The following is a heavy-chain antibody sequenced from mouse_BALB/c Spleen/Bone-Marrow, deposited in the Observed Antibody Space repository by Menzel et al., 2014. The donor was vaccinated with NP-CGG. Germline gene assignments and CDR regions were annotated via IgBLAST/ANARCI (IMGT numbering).Heavy chain of an antibody. CDR1: GYAFTDYL. V-gene: IGHV1-54*02. D-gene: IGHD2-14*01. J-gene: IGHJ3*01. CDR3: ALYRFPPPWFAY. Sequence: VQLQQSGAGLVRPGTSVKVSCKASGYAFTDYLIEWVKQRPGQGLEWIGVINPGSGDTNYNEKFKGKATMTADTSSNTAYLQLSSLTSEDTAVYYCALYRFPPPWFAYWGQGTLVTVSA. CDR2: INPGSGDT.